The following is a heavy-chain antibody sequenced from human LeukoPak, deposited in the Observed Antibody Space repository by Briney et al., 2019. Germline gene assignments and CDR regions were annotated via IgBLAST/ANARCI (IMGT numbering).Heavy chain of an antibody. D-gene: IGHD3-10*01. CDR3: ARLSITMVRGVIMYYYMDV. CDR1: GGSFSGYY. Sequence: SETLSLTCAVYGGSFSGYYWSWIRQPPGKGLEWIGEINHSGGTNYNPSLKSRVTISVDTSKNQFSLKLSSVTAADTAVYYCARLSITMVRGVIMYYYMDVWGKGTTVTISS. V-gene: IGHV4-34*01. J-gene: IGHJ6*03. CDR2: INHSGGT.